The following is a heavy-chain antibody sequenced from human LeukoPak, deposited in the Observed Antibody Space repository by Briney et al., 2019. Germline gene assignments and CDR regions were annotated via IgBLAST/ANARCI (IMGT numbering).Heavy chain of an antibody. Sequence: SVKVSCKASGGTFSSYAISWVRQAPGQGLEWMGGIIPIFGTANYAQKFQGRVTITADESTSTAYMELSSLRSEDTAVYYCARGGYSYGFPYNWFDPWGQGTLVTVSS. J-gene: IGHJ5*02. CDR3: ARGGYSYGFPYNWFDP. V-gene: IGHV1-69*13. D-gene: IGHD5-18*01. CDR2: IIPIFGTA. CDR1: GGTFSSYA.